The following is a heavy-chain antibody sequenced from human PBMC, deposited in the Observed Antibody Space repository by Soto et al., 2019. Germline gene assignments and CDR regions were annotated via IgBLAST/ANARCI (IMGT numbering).Heavy chain of an antibody. Sequence: AGGSLRLSCAASGFTFSSYGMHWVRQAPGKGLEWVAVISYDGSNKYYADSVKGRFTISRDNSKNTLYLQMNSLRAEDTAVYYCAKDGEAGTQIYYFDYWGQGTLVTVSS. V-gene: IGHV3-30*18. D-gene: IGHD1-7*01. J-gene: IGHJ4*02. CDR1: GFTFSSYG. CDR3: AKDGEAGTQIYYFDY. CDR2: ISYDGSNK.